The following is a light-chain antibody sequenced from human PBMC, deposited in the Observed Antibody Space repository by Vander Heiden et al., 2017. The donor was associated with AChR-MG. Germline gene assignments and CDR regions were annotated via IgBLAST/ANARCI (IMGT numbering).Light chain of an antibody. CDR3: QQRSYWPPALT. Sequence: ELVLTQSPATLSLSPGERATLSCRASQSVSSYLAWYQQKPGQAPRLLIYDASNRATGIPARFSGSGAGTDFTLTISSLEPEDFAVYYCQQRSYWPPALTFGGGTKVGIK. V-gene: IGKV3-11*01. J-gene: IGKJ4*01. CDR2: DAS. CDR1: QSVSSY.